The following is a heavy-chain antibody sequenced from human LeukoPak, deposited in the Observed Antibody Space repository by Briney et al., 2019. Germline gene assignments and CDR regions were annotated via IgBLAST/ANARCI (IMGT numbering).Heavy chain of an antibody. V-gene: IGHV3-53*01. CDR1: GFTVSRNY. Sequence: GGSLRLSCAASGFTVSRNYMSWVRQAPGKGLEWVSVIYSGGSTYYADSVKGRFTISRDNSKNTQYPQMNSLRAEDTAVYYCARESDYVWGSYRSYYFDYWGQGTLVTVSS. CDR2: IYSGGST. D-gene: IGHD3-16*02. CDR3: ARESDYVWGSYRSYYFDY. J-gene: IGHJ4*02.